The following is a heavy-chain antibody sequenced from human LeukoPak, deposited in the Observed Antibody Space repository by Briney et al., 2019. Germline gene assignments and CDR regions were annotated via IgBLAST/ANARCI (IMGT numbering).Heavy chain of an antibody. J-gene: IGHJ4*02. V-gene: IGHV4-34*01. CDR2: INHRGST. Sequence: SETLSLTCAVYGGSFSGYYWSWIRQPPGKGLEWIGEINHRGSTNYNPSLKSRVTISVDTSKNQFSLKLSSVTAADTAVYYCARGEGYSSSWYYFWGTPSGGAQGGYFDYWGQGTLVTVSS. CDR3: ARGEGYSSSWYYFWGTPSGGAQGGYFDY. D-gene: IGHD6-13*01. CDR1: GGSFSGYY.